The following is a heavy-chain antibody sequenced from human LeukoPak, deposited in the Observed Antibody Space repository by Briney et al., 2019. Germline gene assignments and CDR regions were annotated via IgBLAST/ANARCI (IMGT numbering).Heavy chain of an antibody. Sequence: GASVKVSCKASGYTFTSYDINWVRQAPGQGLEWMGWMNPNSGNTGYAQKFQGRVTMTRNTSISTAYMELSSLRSEDTAVYYCARGGRVAAGLAGWFDPWGQGTLVTVSS. CDR3: ARGGRVAAGLAGWFDP. CDR1: GYTFTSYD. V-gene: IGHV1-8*01. CDR2: MNPNSGNT. J-gene: IGHJ5*02. D-gene: IGHD6-19*01.